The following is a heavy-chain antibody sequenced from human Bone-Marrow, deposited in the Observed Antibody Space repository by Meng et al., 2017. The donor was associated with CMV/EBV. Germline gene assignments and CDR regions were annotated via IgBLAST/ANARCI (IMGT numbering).Heavy chain of an antibody. CDR1: GFTFSSYA. J-gene: IGHJ5*02. CDR2: ISGSGGST. CDR3: ARVGYCSGGSCSTGGFDP. Sequence: GESLKISCAASGFTFSSYAMSWVRQAPGKGLEWVSAISGSGGSTYYADSVKGRFTISRDNSKNTLYLQMNSLRAEDTAVYYCARVGYCSGGSCSTGGFDPWGQGTLVTVSS. D-gene: IGHD2-15*01. V-gene: IGHV3-23*01.